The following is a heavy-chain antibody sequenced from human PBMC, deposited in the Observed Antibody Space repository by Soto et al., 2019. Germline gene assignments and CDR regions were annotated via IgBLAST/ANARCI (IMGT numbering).Heavy chain of an antibody. CDR3: ARARESSSSSGAFDI. CDR1: GYIFTNYA. Sequence: ASVKVSCKASGYIFTNYAIHWVRQAPGQRLEWMGWINANNGNTKYAQNFQGRVTITRDTSASTAYMELSRLRSDDTAVYYCARARESSSSSGAFDIWGHGTMVTFSS. J-gene: IGHJ3*02. CDR2: INANNGNT. V-gene: IGHV1-3*01. D-gene: IGHD6-13*01.